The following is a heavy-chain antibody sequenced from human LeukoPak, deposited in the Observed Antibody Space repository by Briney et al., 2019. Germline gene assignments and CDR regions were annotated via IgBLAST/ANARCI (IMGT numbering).Heavy chain of an antibody. CDR1: GYTFTSYY. Sequence: ASVKVSCKASGYTFTSYYMHWVRQAPGQGLEWMGIINPSGGSTSYAQKFQGRVTMTRDTSTSTVYMELSSLRSEDTAVYYCARRWAMVRGVIGNWFDPWGQGTMVTVSS. V-gene: IGHV1-46*01. CDR3: ARRWAMVRGVIGNWFDP. D-gene: IGHD3-10*01. J-gene: IGHJ5*02. CDR2: INPSGGST.